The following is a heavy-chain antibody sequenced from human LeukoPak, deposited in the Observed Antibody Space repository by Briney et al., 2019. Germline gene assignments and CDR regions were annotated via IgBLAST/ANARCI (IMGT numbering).Heavy chain of an antibody. D-gene: IGHD3-10*01. J-gene: IGHJ4*02. V-gene: IGHV3-7*04. CDR1: GFPFSRYW. Sequence: GGSLRLSCAASGFTSASGFPFSRYWMGWVRQAPGKGLEWVANIKQDGSEKYYVDSVKGRFTISRDNAKNSLYLQMNSLRAEDTAVYYCARDHLNYYGSGSYLDYWGQGTLVTVSS. CDR3: ARDHLNYYGSGSYLDY. CDR2: IKQDGSEK.